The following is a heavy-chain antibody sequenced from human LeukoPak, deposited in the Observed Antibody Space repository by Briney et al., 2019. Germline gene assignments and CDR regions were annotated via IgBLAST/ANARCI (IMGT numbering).Heavy chain of an antibody. J-gene: IGHJ4*02. CDR1: GFTFSDYA. CDR2: ISQGT. V-gene: IGHV3-23*01. D-gene: IGHD2-15*01. Sequence: GGSLRLSCAASGFTFSDYAMNWVRQAPGKGLEWVSTISQGTYYVDSVKGRFTISRDNSKNTLYLQMHSLRAGDTAVYYCARVYRSGGSIDYWGQGTLVTVSS. CDR3: ARVYRSGGSIDY.